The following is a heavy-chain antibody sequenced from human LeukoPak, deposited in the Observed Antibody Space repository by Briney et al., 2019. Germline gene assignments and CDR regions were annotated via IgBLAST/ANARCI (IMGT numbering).Heavy chain of an antibody. V-gene: IGHV3-74*01. J-gene: IGHJ5*02. CDR2: INSDGGGA. CDR3: ARNAANNWFDT. Sequence: SGGSLRLSCAGSGITFGNNWMHWVRQGPGKGLVWISRINSDGGGAIYADSVKGRFTVSRDNAKNTLYLQMNSLRAEDTSVYYCARNAANNWFDTWGQGTLVTVSS. CDR1: GITFGNNW. D-gene: IGHD2-2*01.